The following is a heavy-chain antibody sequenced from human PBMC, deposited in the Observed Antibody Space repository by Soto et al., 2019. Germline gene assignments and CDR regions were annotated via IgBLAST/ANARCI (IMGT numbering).Heavy chain of an antibody. D-gene: IGHD1-26*01. Sequence: SETLSLTCAVSGGSISSGGYSWSWIRQPPGKGLEWIGYIYHSGSTYYNPSLKSRVTISVDRSKNQFPLKLSSVTAADTAVYYCARASRDVGATPYYFDYWGQGTLVTVYS. J-gene: IGHJ4*02. V-gene: IGHV4-30-2*01. CDR1: GGSISSGGYS. CDR2: IYHSGST. CDR3: ARASRDVGATPYYFDY.